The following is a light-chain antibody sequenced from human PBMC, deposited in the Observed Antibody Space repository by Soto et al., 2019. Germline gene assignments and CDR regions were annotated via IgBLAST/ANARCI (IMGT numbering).Light chain of an antibody. CDR2: KAS. CDR3: QQYYSCPPAIT. J-gene: IGKJ5*01. V-gene: IGKV1-5*03. CDR1: QTISSW. Sequence: DIQMTQSPSTLSGSVGDRVTITCRASQTISSWLAWYQQKPGKAPKLLIYKASTLQSGVPSRFSGSGSGTDFTLTISCLQSEDFATYYCQQYYSCPPAITFGQGTRLEIK.